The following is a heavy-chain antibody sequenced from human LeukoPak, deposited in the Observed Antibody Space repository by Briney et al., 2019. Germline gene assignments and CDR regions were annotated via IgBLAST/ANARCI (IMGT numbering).Heavy chain of an antibody. CDR2: ISWNSGSI. CDR1: GFTLDDYA. Sequence: SGGSLRLSCAASGFTLDDYAMHWVRQAPGKGLEWVSGISWNSGSIGYADSVKGRFTISRDNAKNSLYLQMNSLRAEDTALYYCAKDGSSGWYPYFDYWGQGTLVTVSS. D-gene: IGHD6-19*01. V-gene: IGHV3-9*01. CDR3: AKDGSSGWYPYFDY. J-gene: IGHJ4*02.